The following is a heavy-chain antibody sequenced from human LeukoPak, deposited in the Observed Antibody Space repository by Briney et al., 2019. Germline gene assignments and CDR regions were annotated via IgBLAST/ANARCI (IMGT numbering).Heavy chain of an antibody. V-gene: IGHV4-59*01. CDR2: IYYSGST. J-gene: IGHJ5*02. Sequence: KPSATLSLTCTVSGGSISSYYWSWIRQPPGKGLEWMGYIYYSGSTNYNPSLKSRVTISVDTYKNQFSLKLSSVTAADTAVYYCARGPDWFDPWGQGTLVTVSS. CDR1: GGSISSYY. CDR3: ARGPDWFDP.